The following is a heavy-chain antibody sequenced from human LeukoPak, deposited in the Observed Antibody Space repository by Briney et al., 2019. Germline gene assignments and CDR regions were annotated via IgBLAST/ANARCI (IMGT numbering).Heavy chain of an antibody. Sequence: PSEILSLTCTVSGGSINSGGYYWSWIRQHPGKGLEWIGYIYYSGNTYYNPSLKSRVTISVDTSKNQFSLKLNSVTAADTAVYYCAGREGVTAGYFDCWGQGTLVTVSS. CDR2: IYYSGNT. CDR3: AGREGVTAGYFDC. V-gene: IGHV4-31*03. CDR1: GGSINSGGYY. J-gene: IGHJ4*02. D-gene: IGHD4-11*01.